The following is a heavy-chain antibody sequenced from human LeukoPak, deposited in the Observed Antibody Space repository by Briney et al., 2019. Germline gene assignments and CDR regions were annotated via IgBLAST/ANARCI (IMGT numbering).Heavy chain of an antibody. V-gene: IGHV1-69*13. CDR2: IIPIFGTA. CDR3: ARDGDYYDSSGYYSPIDAFDI. Sequence: ASVKVSCKASGGTFSSYAISWVRQAPGQGLEWMGGIIPIFGTANYAQKFQGRVTITADESTSTAYMELSSLRSEDTAVYYCARDGDYYDSSGYYSPIDAFDIWGQGTMVTVSP. J-gene: IGHJ3*02. D-gene: IGHD3-22*01. CDR1: GGTFSSYA.